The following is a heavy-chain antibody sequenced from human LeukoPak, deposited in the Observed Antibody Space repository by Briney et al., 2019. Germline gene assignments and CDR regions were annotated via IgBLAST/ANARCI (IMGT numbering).Heavy chain of an antibody. CDR2: ISSSSSYI. CDR3: ARENVAAALPDNWFDP. D-gene: IGHD2-2*01. V-gene: IGHV3-21*01. Sequence: GGSLRLSCAASGFTFSSYSMNWVRQAPGKGLEWVSYISSSSSYIYYADSVKGRFTIARNNAKNTLYLQMNILRAEDTAVYYCARENVAAALPDNWFDPWGQGTLVTVSS. CDR1: GFTFSSYS. J-gene: IGHJ5*02.